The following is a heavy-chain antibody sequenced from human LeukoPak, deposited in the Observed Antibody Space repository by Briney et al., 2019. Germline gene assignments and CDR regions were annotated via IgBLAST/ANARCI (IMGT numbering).Heavy chain of an antibody. V-gene: IGHV3-66*01. CDR3: ARGHFDY. Sequence: PGGSLRLSCAASGFTLSSNYMSWVRQAPGKGLEWVSVIYTGGGTYYAESVKGRFTISRDNSKNTLYLQMNSLRDGDTAVYYCARGHFDYWGQGTLVTVSS. J-gene: IGHJ4*02. CDR1: GFTLSSNY. CDR2: IYTGGGT.